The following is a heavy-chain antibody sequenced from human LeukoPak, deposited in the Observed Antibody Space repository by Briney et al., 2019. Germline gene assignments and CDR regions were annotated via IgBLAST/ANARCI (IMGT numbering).Heavy chain of an antibody. V-gene: IGHV1-18*01. J-gene: IGHJ1*01. CDR2: ISAYNGNT. D-gene: IGHD3-16*02. Sequence: ASVKLSCKASGYTFTSYGISWVRQAPGQGLEWMGWISAYNGNTNYAQKLQGRVTMTTDTSTSTAYMELRSLRSDDTAVYYCARGYLYDYVWGSYRYTAFQHWGQGTLVTVSS. CDR1: GYTFTSYG. CDR3: ARGYLYDYVWGSYRYTAFQH.